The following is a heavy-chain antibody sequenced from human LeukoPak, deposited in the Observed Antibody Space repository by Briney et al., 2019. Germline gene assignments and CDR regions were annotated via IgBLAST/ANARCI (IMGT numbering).Heavy chain of an antibody. CDR1: GFTFSSYG. Sequence: GGSLRLSCAASGFTFSSYGMHWVRQAPGKGLEWVAFIRYDGSNKYYADSVKGRFTISRDNSKNTLYLQMNSLRAEDTAVYYCAKVPPSILTGYSYFDYWGQGTLVTVSS. CDR3: AKVPPSILTGYSYFDY. V-gene: IGHV3-30*02. D-gene: IGHD3-9*01. J-gene: IGHJ4*02. CDR2: IRYDGSNK.